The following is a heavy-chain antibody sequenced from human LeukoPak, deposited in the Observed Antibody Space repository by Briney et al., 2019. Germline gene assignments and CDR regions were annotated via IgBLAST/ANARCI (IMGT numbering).Heavy chain of an antibody. D-gene: IGHD6-13*01. CDR2: IIPIFDTA. CDR3: ARDSSSSWYIGFFDY. Sequence: SVKVSCKASGDTFSSYAISWVRQAPGQGLEWMGGIIPIFDTANYAQKFQGRVTITADESTSTAYMELSSLRSEDTAVYYCARDSSSSWYIGFFDYWGRGTLVTVSS. J-gene: IGHJ4*02. CDR1: GDTFSSYA. V-gene: IGHV1-69*13.